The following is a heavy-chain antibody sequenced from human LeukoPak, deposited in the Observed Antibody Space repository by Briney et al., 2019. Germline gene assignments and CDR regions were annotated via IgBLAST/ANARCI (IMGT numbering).Heavy chain of an antibody. V-gene: IGHV4-59*01. CDR2: IYYSGST. CDR1: GGSISSYY. J-gene: IGHJ3*02. Sequence: SETLSLTCTVSGGSISSYYWSWIRQPPGKGLEWMGYIYYSGSTNYNPSLESRVNISVNPSKDQFSLKLSSVTAADTAVYYCARDTSDAFDIWGQGTMVTVSS. CDR3: ARDTSDAFDI.